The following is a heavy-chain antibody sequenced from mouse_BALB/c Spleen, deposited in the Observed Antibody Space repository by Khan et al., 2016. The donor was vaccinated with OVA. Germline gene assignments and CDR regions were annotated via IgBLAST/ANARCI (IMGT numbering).Heavy chain of an antibody. J-gene: IGHJ4*01. D-gene: IGHD2-3*01. Sequence: QVRLQQSGPGLVAPSQSLSITCTVSGFSLTSYGVHWVRQPPGKGLEWLVVIWSDGSTNYNSVLKPRLSISKDNSKSKAFLKMNSLQTYDTAIYDCARWFDGYSSLYAMDYWGQGTSVTVSS. CDR1: GFSLTSYG. CDR2: IWSDGST. CDR3: ARWFDGYSSLYAMDY. V-gene: IGHV2-6*02.